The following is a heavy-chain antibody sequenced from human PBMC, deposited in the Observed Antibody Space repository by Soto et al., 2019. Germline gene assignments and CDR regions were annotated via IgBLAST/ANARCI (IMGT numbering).Heavy chain of an antibody. CDR3: ARRIVILAADYGMGV. CDR2: IHYSGST. D-gene: IGHD2-15*01. CDR1: GGSISSYY. Sequence: SETLSLTCTVSGGSISSYYWTWIRQPPGKRLEWIGYIHYSGSTNYSPSLKSRVTISVDTSKKQFSLKLSSVTAADTAVYYCARRIVILAADYGMGVWGQGTTVTVSS. J-gene: IGHJ6*02. V-gene: IGHV4-59*08.